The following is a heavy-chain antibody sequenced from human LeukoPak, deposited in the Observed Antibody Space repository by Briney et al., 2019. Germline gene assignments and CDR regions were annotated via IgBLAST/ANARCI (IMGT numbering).Heavy chain of an antibody. J-gene: IGHJ4*02. CDR3: AKGGGYAPLDS. Sequence: TGGSLRLSCAASGFTFTDSAMTWVRQPPGKGLEWVSTISSSGGNTIYIDSVKDRFTISRDNSKNTPYLQMNSLRAEDSAIYYCAKGGGYAPLDSWGQGTLVTVSS. D-gene: IGHD5-12*01. CDR1: GFTFTDSA. CDR2: ISSSGGNT. V-gene: IGHV3-23*01.